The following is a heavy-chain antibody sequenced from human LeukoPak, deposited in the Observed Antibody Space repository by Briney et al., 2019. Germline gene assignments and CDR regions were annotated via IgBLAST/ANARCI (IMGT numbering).Heavy chain of an antibody. CDR1: GYTLTDYY. Sequence: ASVRVSCKASGYTLTDYYMHWVRQAPGEGLEWMGWINPNSGGTNYAQEFQGRVTMTRDTSTRTAYMELSSLRSDDTAVYYCARVRGGNNYHFDYWGQGTLVTVSS. D-gene: IGHD1-26*01. CDR3: ARVRGGNNYHFDY. CDR2: INPNSGGT. J-gene: IGHJ4*02. V-gene: IGHV1-2*02.